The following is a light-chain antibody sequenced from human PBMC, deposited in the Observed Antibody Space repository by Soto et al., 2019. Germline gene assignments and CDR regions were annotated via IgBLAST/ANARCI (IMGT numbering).Light chain of an antibody. CDR1: KLGHKY. CDR2: QDS. J-gene: IGLJ2*01. V-gene: IGLV3-1*01. Sequence: SYELTQPPSVSVSPGQTASITCSGDKLGHKYVSWYQQKPGQSPILVIYQDSKRPSGIPERVSGSNSGSTATLTISETQAMDEADYYCQTWASSIVVFDGGTKLTVL. CDR3: QTWASSIVV.